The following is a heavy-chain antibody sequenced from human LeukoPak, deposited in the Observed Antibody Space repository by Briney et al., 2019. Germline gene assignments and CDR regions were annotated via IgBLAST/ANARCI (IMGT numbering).Heavy chain of an antibody. V-gene: IGHV1-18*01. D-gene: IGHD3-10*01. CDR2: INADNGNT. Sequence: GASVKVSCKASGYTFTSYGISWVRQAPGQGLDWRGWINADNGNTRYAQKLQGRVTMTTDTSTTTAYMDLRSLRSDDTAVYYCARDADGSGTLLDYWGQGTLVTVSS. CDR3: ARDADGSGTLLDY. J-gene: IGHJ4*02. CDR1: GYTFTSYG.